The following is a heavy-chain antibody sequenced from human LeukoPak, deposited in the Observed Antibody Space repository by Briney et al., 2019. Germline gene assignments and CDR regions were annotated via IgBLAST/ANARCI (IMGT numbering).Heavy chain of an antibody. Sequence: PSETLSLTCAAYGGSFSGYYWSWIRQPPGKGLEWIGEINHGGSTNYNPSLKSRVTISVDTSKNQFSLKLSSVTAADTAVYYCARGRYSSGWYSYYFGYWGQGTLVTVSS. V-gene: IGHV4-34*01. CDR2: INHGGST. J-gene: IGHJ4*02. D-gene: IGHD6-19*01. CDR3: ARGRYSSGWYSYYFGY. CDR1: GGSFSGYY.